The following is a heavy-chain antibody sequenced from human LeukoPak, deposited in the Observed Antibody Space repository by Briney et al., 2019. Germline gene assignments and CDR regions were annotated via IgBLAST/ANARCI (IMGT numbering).Heavy chain of an antibody. V-gene: IGHV4-59*01. D-gene: IGHD6-13*01. CDR1: GGSISSYY. Sequence: PSETLSLTCTVSGGSISSYYGSWIREPPGKGLEWIGYIYYIGSTNYNPSLKSRVTISVDTSKNQFSLKLSSVTAADTAVYYCARYSSWYVDYWGQGTLVTVSS. CDR3: ARYSSWYVDY. J-gene: IGHJ4*02. CDR2: IYYIGST.